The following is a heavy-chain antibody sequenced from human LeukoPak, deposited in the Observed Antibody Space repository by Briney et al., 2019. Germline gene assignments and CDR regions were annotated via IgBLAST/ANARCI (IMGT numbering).Heavy chain of an antibody. CDR3: ARVIGDYYDSSGYFD. D-gene: IGHD3-22*01. V-gene: IGHV1-18*01. J-gene: IGHJ4*02. Sequence: ASVKVSCKASGYTFTSYGISRVRQAPGQGLEWMGWISAYNGNTNYAQKLQGRVTMTTDTSTSTAYMELRSLRSDDTAVYYCARVIGDYYDSSGYFDWGQGTLVTVSS. CDR2: ISAYNGNT. CDR1: GYTFTSYG.